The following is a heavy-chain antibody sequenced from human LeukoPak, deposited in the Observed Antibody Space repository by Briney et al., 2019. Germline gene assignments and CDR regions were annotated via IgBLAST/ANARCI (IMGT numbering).Heavy chain of an antibody. D-gene: IGHD3-10*01. J-gene: IGHJ4*02. CDR3: ARVYGSGSYWSLSY. Sequence: SETLSLTCTVSGGSISSSNYYWGWVRQPPGKGLEWIGSIYYSGTTFYKPALKSRVTISVDTSKNQFSLKLSSVTAADTAVYYCARVYGSGSYWSLSYWGQGTLVTVSS. CDR1: GGSISSSNYY. CDR2: IYYSGTT. V-gene: IGHV4-39*01.